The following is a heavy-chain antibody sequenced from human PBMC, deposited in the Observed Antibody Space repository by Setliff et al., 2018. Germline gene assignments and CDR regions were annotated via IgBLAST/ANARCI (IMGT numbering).Heavy chain of an antibody. CDR2: IYSDNMTT. J-gene: IGHJ4*02. D-gene: IGHD3-3*01. CDR3: AKVGIFGGGYFDF. Sequence: GGSLRLSCATSGFTFKSYAVIWVRQTPGKGLEWVSLIYSDNMTTSYADSVKGRFTISRDNSKNSLYLQMNSLRAEDTAVYYCAKVGIFGGGYFDFWGQGTLVTVSS. V-gene: IGHV3-23*03. CDR1: GFTFKSYA.